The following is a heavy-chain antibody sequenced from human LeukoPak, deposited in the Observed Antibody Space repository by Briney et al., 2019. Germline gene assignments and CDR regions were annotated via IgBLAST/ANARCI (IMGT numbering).Heavy chain of an antibody. CDR1: GYTLTELS. J-gene: IGHJ4*02. CDR3: ATSDYGDYGFDY. CDR2: FDPEDGET. V-gene: IGHV1-24*01. Sequence: ASAKVSCKVSGYTLTELSMHWVRQAPGKGLEWMGGFDPEDGETIYAQKFQGRVTMTEDTSTDTAYMELSSLRSEDTAVYYCATSDYGDYGFDYWGQGTLVTVSS. D-gene: IGHD4-17*01.